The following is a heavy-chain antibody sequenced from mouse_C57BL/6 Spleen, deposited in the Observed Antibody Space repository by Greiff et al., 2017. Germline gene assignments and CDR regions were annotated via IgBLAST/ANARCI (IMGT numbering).Heavy chain of an antibody. V-gene: IGHV1-62-2*01. D-gene: IGHD2-4*01. CDR3: ARHEEGDYDGVFDY. CDR1: GYTFTEYT. J-gene: IGHJ2*01. CDR2: FYPGSGSI. Sequence: VQRVESGAELVKPGASVKLSCKASGYTFTEYTIHWVKQRSGQGLEWIGWFYPGSGSIKYNEKFKDKATLTADKSSSTVYMELSRVTSEDSAVYFCARHEEGDYDGVFDYWGQGTTLTVSS.